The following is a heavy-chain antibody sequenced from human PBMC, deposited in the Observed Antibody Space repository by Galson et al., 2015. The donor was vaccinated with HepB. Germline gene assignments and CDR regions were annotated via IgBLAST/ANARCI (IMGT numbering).Heavy chain of an antibody. CDR3: AREVVPAAYYGMDV. J-gene: IGHJ6*02. CDR2: INPNGGST. V-gene: IGHV1-46*01. D-gene: IGHD2-2*01. CDR1: GYTFTNYY. Sequence: SCKASGYTFTNYYMHWVRQAPGQGLEWMGIINPNGGSTSYAQKFQGRVTMTRDTSTSTLYMELSSLRSEDTAVYYCAREVVPAAYYGMDVWGQGTTVTVSS.